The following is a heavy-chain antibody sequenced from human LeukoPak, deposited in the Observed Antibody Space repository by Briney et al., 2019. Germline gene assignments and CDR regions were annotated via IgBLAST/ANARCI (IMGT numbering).Heavy chain of an antibody. CDR2: ISRSGSTI. V-gene: IGHV3-48*03. Sequence: GGSLRLSCAASGFTFSSYEMNWVRQAPGKGLEWVSYISRSGSTIYYVDSVKGRFTISRDNAKNSLYLQMNSLRAEDTAVYYCVRLVVERYYYHGSDVWGQGTTVTVSS. J-gene: IGHJ6*02. D-gene: IGHD6-19*01. CDR1: GFTFSSYE. CDR3: VRLVVERYYYHGSDV.